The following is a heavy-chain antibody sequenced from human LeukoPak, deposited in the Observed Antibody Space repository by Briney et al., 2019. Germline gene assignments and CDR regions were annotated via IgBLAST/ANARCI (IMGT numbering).Heavy chain of an antibody. CDR3: AKGYCSSTSCYPYNWFDP. CDR2: ISGSGGST. J-gene: IGHJ5*02. Sequence: GGSLRLSCAASGFTFSRYAMSWVRQAPGKGLEWVSAISGSGGSTYYADSVKGRFTISRDNSKNTLYLQMNSLRAEDTAVYYCAKGYCSSTSCYPYNWFDPWGQGTLVTVSS. CDR1: GFTFSRYA. D-gene: IGHD2-2*01. V-gene: IGHV3-23*01.